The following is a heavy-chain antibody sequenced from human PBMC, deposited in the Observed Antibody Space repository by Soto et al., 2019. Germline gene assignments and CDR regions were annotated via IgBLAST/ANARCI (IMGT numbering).Heavy chain of an antibody. J-gene: IGHJ4*02. Sequence: PGGSLRLSCAASGFTFSSYGMHWVRQAPGKGLEWVAVISYDGSNKYYADSVKGRFTISRDNSKNTLYLQMNSLRAEDTALYYCAKDHCGGDCYSNPYFDYWGQGT. CDR3: AKDHCGGDCYSNPYFDY. CDR2: ISYDGSNK. CDR1: GFTFSSYG. V-gene: IGHV3-30*18. D-gene: IGHD2-21*02.